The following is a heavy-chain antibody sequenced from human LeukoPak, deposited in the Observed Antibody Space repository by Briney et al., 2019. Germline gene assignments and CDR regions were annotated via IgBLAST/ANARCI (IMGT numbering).Heavy chain of an antibody. CDR2: ISAGSSTI. V-gene: IGHV3-48*02. CDR1: GFTFSTYS. CDR3: ATSSVWGGAFNI. J-gene: IGHJ3*02. Sequence: PGGSLRLSCAASGFTFSTYSMNWVRQAPGKGLEWVSYISAGSSTIYYADSVRGRFTISRDNAKNSLYLQMNSLRDEDTAVYYCATSSVWGGAFNIWGQGTMVTVSS. D-gene: IGHD3-16*01.